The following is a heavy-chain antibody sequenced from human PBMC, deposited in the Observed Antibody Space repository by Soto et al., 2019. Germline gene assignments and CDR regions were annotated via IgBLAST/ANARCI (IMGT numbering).Heavy chain of an antibody. CDR3: AKLGGSQNDFNRFDS. J-gene: IGHJ4*02. CDR2: ITSSGIAA. CDR1: GFTFSTYA. V-gene: IGHV3-23*01. D-gene: IGHD1-1*01. Sequence: GGSLRLSCAASGFTFSTYAMNWVRQAPGKGLEGVSAITSSGIAAWYADSVKGRFTISRDNSINTLYLQMNSLRTEDTAVYFCAKLGGSQNDFNRFDSWGQGTLVTVS.